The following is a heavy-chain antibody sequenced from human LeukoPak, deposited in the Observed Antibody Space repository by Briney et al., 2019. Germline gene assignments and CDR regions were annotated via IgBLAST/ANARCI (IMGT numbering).Heavy chain of an antibody. J-gene: IGHJ4*02. Sequence: PGESLRLSCAGSGFTFSTYWMYWVRQAPGKGLEWVANIKGDGSQKNYADSVKGRFTISRDNAKNSLYSQINSLRDEDTAVYYCARGNDYWGQGTLVTVSS. CDR3: ARGNDY. CDR1: GFTFSTYW. CDR2: IKGDGSQK. V-gene: IGHV3-7*04.